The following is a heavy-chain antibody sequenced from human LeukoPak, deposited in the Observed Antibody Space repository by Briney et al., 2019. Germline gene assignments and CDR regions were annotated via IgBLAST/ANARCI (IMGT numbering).Heavy chain of an antibody. J-gene: IGHJ4*02. CDR2: IYTDGSKT. Sequence: PGGSLRLSCAASGFTFSTYWMAWVRQAPGKGLVWVSLIYTDGSKTGNADSVKGRFTISRDNAKNTLYLQMNSLRAEDTAVYYCAKDSPSRTATTEVPVDYWGQGTLVTVSS. CDR1: GFTFSTYW. V-gene: IGHV3-74*01. CDR3: AKDSPSRTATTEVPVDY. D-gene: IGHD1/OR15-1a*01.